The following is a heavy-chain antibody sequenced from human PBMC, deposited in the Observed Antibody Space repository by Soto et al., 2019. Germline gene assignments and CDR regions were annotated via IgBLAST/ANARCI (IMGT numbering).Heavy chain of an antibody. CDR3: AREGGAAPGARREWYLDL. CDR2: INPHTGDT. Sequence: QVHLVQSGAEVKKPGASVTVSCTTSGYTLTDYYMHWVRQAPGQGLEWMAWINPHTGDTGIAERFQGRVTMTRDTSTNTAHMGLTSLTSDDTAIYYCAREGGAAPGARREWYLDLWGRGSLVTVSS. CDR1: GYTLTDYY. D-gene: IGHD6-25*01. J-gene: IGHJ2*01. V-gene: IGHV1-2*02.